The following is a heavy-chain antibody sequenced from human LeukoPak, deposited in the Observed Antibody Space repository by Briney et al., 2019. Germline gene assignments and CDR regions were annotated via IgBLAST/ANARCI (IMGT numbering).Heavy chain of an antibody. J-gene: IGHJ4*02. V-gene: IGHV3-23*01. CDR1: GFSFSNYA. Sequence: GASLRLSCAAAGFSFSNYAMSWVRQAPGEGLEWVSAILGSGGSTYYADSVKGRFTVSRDNSKSTLYLQMNSLRAEDTALYYCAKWGDYDVLTGYYVPDYWGQGTLVTVSS. D-gene: IGHD3-9*01. CDR3: AKWGDYDVLTGYYVPDY. CDR2: ILGSGGST.